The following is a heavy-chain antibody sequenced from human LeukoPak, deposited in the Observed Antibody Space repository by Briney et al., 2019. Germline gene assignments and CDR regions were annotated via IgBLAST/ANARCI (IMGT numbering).Heavy chain of an antibody. D-gene: IGHD6-13*01. CDR3: GRVIAGAIDY. CDR1: GFTFSGHS. J-gene: IGHJ4*02. V-gene: IGHV3-7*01. Sequence: GGSLRLSCAASGFTFSGHSMTWVRQAPGKGLEWVAHINLDGSERFYVDFVKGRFTISRDNAHNSMYLKINRLRAEETAVYYCGRVIAGAIDYWGQGTLVTVSS. CDR2: INLDGSER.